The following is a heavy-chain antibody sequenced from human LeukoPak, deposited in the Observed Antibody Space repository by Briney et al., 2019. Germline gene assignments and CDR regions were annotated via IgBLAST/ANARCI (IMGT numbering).Heavy chain of an antibody. V-gene: IGHV1-2*02. CDR1: GYTFTGHY. D-gene: IGHD3-10*01. CDR2: INPNSGGT. J-gene: IGHJ6*02. Sequence: ASVKVSCKASGYTFTGHYMHWVRQAPGQGLEWMGWINPNSGGTNYAQKLQGRVTMTTDTSTSTAYMELRSLRSDDTAVYYCARVTMVRGVTAYYHYGMDVWGQGTTVTVSS. CDR3: ARVTMVRGVTAYYHYGMDV.